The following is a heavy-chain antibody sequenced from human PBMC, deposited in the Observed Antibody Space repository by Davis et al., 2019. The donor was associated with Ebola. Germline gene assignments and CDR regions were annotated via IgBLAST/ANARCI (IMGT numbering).Heavy chain of an antibody. D-gene: IGHD3-3*01. V-gene: IGHV3-21*01. CDR1: GFTFSTYS. Sequence: PGGSLRLSCAASGFTFSTYSMSWVRQAPGKGLEWVSSISSDSDYIYYADSAKGRFTISRDNAKNSLYLQMNSLRAEDTAVYYCARGAARGDTIFGVVIGNDAFDIWGQGTMVTVSS. CDR2: ISSDSDYI. J-gene: IGHJ3*02. CDR3: ARGAARGDTIFGVVIGNDAFDI.